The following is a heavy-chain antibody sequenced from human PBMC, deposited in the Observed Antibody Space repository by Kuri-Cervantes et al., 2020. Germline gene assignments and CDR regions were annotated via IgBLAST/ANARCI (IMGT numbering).Heavy chain of an antibody. V-gene: IGHV3-23*01. CDR2: ISGSGGST. J-gene: IGHJ6*02. CDR3: ATSDRSGGGYYYYGMDV. Sequence: GGSLRLSCAASGFTFSSYAMSWVRQAPGKGLEWVSAISGSGGSTYYADSVKGRFTISRDNSKNTLYLQMNSLRAEDTAVYYCATSDRSGGGYYYYGMDVWGQGTTVTVSS. CDR1: GFTFSSYA. D-gene: IGHD3-10*01.